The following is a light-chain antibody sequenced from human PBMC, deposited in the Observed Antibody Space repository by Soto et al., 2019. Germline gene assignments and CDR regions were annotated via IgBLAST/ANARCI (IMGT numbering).Light chain of an antibody. Sequence: EIVLTQSPASLSLSPGERATLSCRASQSVPRNLAWYQQRPGQAPRLLIYDASSRATGIPDRFSGSGSGTDFILTISSLLPEDFAVYYCQQRHMWPIPFGQGTRLEIK. V-gene: IGKV3-11*01. CDR1: QSVPRN. CDR3: QQRHMWPIP. CDR2: DAS. J-gene: IGKJ5*01.